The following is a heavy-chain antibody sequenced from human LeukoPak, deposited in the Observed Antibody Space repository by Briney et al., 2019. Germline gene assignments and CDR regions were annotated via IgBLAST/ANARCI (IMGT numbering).Heavy chain of an antibody. Sequence: GGSLRLSCAASGFTFSSYAMSWVRQAPGKGLEWVSSIPRNGGSTYYADSVKGRFTISRDNAKNSLYLQMNSLRAEDTAVYYCARGGAFYGDFDYWGQGTLVTVSS. J-gene: IGHJ4*02. D-gene: IGHD4-17*01. CDR3: ARGGAFYGDFDY. CDR2: IPRNGGST. CDR1: GFTFSSYA. V-gene: IGHV3-23*01.